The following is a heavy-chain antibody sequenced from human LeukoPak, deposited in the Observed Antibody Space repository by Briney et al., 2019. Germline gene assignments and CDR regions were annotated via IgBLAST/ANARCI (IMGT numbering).Heavy chain of an antibody. Sequence: PGGSLRLSCVASGFTFSSYGMHWVRQAPGKGLEWVAFIRYDGSNKYYADSVKGRFTISRDNSKNTLYLQMNSLRAEDTAVYYCAKDLSSVNWYYYYMDVWGKGTTVTVSS. CDR1: GFTFSSYG. D-gene: IGHD6-13*01. J-gene: IGHJ6*03. CDR2: IRYDGSNK. CDR3: AKDLSSVNWYYYYMDV. V-gene: IGHV3-30*02.